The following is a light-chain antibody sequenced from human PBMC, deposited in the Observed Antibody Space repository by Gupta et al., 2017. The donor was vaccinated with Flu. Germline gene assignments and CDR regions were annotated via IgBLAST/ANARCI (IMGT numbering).Light chain of an antibody. Sequence: DIQMTQFPSSVSASVGDRVTLTCRASQDISTWVAWYQQLPGKAPKILIFSASTLQSGVPSRFSGSGSGTDFTLTISSLQAEDFATYFCQQTQSFPRTFGQGTMLEIK. CDR2: SAS. CDR1: QDISTW. J-gene: IGKJ1*01. V-gene: IGKV1-12*01. CDR3: QQTQSFPRT.